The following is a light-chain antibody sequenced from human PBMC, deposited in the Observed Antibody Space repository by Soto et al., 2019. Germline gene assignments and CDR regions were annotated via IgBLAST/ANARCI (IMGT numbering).Light chain of an antibody. J-gene: IGKJ3*01. CDR3: MQSLQTPT. CDR2: TGS. Sequence: DIVMTQSPLSLPVTPGEPASISCRSSQSLQYSNGNNYLDWYLQKPGQSPQLLIYTGSNRASGVPDRFSGSGSATDFTLKISRVEAEDVGVYYCMQSLQTPTFGPGTKVDIK. V-gene: IGKV2-28*01. CDR1: QSLQYSNGNNY.